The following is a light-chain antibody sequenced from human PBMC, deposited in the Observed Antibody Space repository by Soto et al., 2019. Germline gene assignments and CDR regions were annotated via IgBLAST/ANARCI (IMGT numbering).Light chain of an antibody. CDR3: QQYGSSLT. CDR1: QSVSSD. J-gene: IGKJ4*01. CDR2: GAS. V-gene: IGKV3-20*01. Sequence: IVMTQSPSTLSVSPGERATLSCRASQSVSSDLAWYHQKPGQAPRLLIYGASSRATGIPDRFSGSGSGTDFTLTISRLEPEDFAVYYCQQYGSSLTFGGGTKVDI.